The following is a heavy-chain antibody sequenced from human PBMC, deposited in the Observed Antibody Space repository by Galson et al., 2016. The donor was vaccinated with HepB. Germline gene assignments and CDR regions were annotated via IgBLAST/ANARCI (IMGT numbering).Heavy chain of an antibody. CDR2: INPKSGGT. CDR1: GYTFADYY. V-gene: IGHV1-2*02. CDR3: ARTGFLYGSGTKYYFDS. D-gene: IGHD3-10*01. J-gene: IGHJ4*02. Sequence: SVKVSCKASGYTFADYYMHWVRQAPGQGPEWMGWINPKSGGTHYAQRFQGRVTMTRDTSITTAYMDLSRLTSGDTAVYYCARTGFLYGSGTKYYFDSWGQGTLVTVSS.